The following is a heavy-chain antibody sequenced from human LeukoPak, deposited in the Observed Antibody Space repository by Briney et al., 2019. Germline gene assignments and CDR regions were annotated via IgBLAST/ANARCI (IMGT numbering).Heavy chain of an antibody. CDR1: GFTFSSHA. D-gene: IGHD4-17*01. V-gene: IGHV3-23*01. Sequence: GGSLRLSCAASGFTFSSHAMNWVRQAPGKGLEWGSSIGGIGASTYCADSVKGRFTISRDNSKNTLYLQMNSLRAEDTALYYCAKAAYGDYVNWFDPWGQGILVIVSS. CDR2: IGGIGAST. J-gene: IGHJ5*02. CDR3: AKAAYGDYVNWFDP.